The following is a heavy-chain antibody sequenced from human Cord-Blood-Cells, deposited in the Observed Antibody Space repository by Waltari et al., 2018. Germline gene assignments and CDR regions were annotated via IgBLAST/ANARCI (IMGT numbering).Heavy chain of an antibody. J-gene: IGHJ6*03. V-gene: IGHV5-51*01. D-gene: IGHD1-1*01. CDR2: IDPGDSDT. CDR3: ARHSPNWNYYYYMDV. CDR1: GSSFTSYR. Sequence: EVQLVQSGAEVNKPGESLKISCKGSGSSFTSYRIGWVRQMPGKGREWMGIIDPGDSDTRYSPSFQGQVTISADKSISTAYLQWSSLKASDTAMYYCARHSPNWNYYYYMDVWGKGTTVTVSS.